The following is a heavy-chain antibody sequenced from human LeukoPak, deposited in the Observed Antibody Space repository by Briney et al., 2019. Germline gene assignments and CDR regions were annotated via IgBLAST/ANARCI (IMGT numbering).Heavy chain of an antibody. Sequence: SETLSLTCTVSGGCISSSSYYWGWIRQPPGKGLEWIGSIYYSGSTYYNPSLKSRVTISVDTSKNQFSLKLSSVTAADTAVYYCARALRGPPAAILAAFDYWGQGTLVTVSS. J-gene: IGHJ4*02. CDR1: GGCISSSSYY. CDR2: IYYSGST. D-gene: IGHD2-2*01. V-gene: IGHV4-39*07. CDR3: ARALRGPPAAILAAFDY.